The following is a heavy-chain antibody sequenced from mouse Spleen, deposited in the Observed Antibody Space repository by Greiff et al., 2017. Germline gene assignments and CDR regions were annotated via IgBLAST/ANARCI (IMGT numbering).Heavy chain of an antibody. V-gene: IGHV1-81*01. J-gene: IGHJ4*01. CDR2: IYPRSGNT. CDR1: GYTFTSYG. D-gene: IGHD3-3*01. CDR3: ASEGDENYYAMDY. Sequence: VQLQQSGAELARPGASVKLSCKASGYTFTSYGISWVKQRPGQGLEWIGEIYPRSGNTYYNEKFKGKATLTADKSSSTAYMELRSLTSEDSAVYFCASEGDENYYAMDYWGQGTSVTVSS.